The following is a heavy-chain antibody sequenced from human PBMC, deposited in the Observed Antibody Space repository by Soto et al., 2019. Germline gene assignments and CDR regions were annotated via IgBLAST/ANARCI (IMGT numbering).Heavy chain of an antibody. Sequence: GGSLRLSCAASGFTFSRFVMHWVRQAPGKGLEWVAMISQDGSNKNYAYSVKGRFTISRDNSRDTLYLEMNSLRPEDTAKYYCARDVMTSVTEDYWGQGTLVTVSS. CDR2: ISQDGSNK. CDR1: GFTFSRFV. D-gene: IGHD4-17*01. J-gene: IGHJ4*02. V-gene: IGHV3-30-3*01. CDR3: ARDVMTSVTEDY.